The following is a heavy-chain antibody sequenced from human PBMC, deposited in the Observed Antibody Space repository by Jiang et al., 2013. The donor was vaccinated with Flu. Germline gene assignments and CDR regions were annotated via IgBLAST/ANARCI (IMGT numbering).Heavy chain of an antibody. CDR2: IYTTGSI. Sequence: GPGLVKPSETLSLTCAVSGGSISSYYWSWIRQPAGKGLEWIGRIYTTGSINNNPSLKSRVTMSIDTSKNQFSLKLSSVTAADTAVYYCARGAFKGTFDAFDIWGQGTIVTVSS. CDR1: GGSISSYY. J-gene: IGHJ3*02. CDR3: ARGAFKGTFDAFDI. D-gene: IGHD1-7*01. V-gene: IGHV4-4*07.